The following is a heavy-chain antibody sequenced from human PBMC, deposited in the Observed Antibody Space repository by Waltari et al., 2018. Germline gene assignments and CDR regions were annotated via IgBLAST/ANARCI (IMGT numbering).Heavy chain of an antibody. CDR3: ARGGDATQTNYYYYGLDV. J-gene: IGHJ6*02. D-gene: IGHD2-15*01. V-gene: IGHV1-69*09. CDR2: IIPILGLT. CDR1: GDPFSSYA. Sequence: QVRLLQSGAEVKKPGSSVKVSCQASGDPFSSYAINWVRQAPGQGLEWMGRIIPILGLTNYAQKFQGRVTITADKSTTTAYMELSSLRSEDTAVYYCARGGDATQTNYYYYGLDVWGQGTTVTVSS.